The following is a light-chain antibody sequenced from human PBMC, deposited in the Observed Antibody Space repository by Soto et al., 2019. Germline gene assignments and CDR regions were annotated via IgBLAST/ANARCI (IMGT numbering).Light chain of an antibody. CDR2: EVS. V-gene: IGLV2-14*01. J-gene: IGLJ1*01. CDR3: SSYTSRNTIV. CDR1: SSDVGGYNY. Sequence: QSALTQPASVSGSPGQSNTISCTGTSSDVGGYNYVSWYQQHPGKAPKLMIYEVSNRPSGVSNRFSGSKSGNTASLTISGLQAEDEADYYCSSYTSRNTIVFGTGTKLTVL.